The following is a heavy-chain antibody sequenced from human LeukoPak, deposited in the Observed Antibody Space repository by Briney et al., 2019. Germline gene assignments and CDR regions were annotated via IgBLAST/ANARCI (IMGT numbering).Heavy chain of an antibody. J-gene: IGHJ5*02. Sequence: ASVKVSCKASGGTFSSYAINWVRQATGQGLEWMGWMNPNSGNTGYAQKFQGRVTMTRNTSISTAYMELSSLRSEDTAVYYCARGPEYCSSTSCSNNWFDPWGQGTLVTVSS. CDR3: ARGPEYCSSTSCSNNWFDP. CDR2: MNPNSGNT. V-gene: IGHV1-8*02. D-gene: IGHD2-2*01. CDR1: GGTFSSYA.